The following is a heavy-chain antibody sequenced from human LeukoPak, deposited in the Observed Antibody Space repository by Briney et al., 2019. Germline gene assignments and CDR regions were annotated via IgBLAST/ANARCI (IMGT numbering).Heavy chain of an antibody. V-gene: IGHV1-69*04. J-gene: IGHJ1*01. CDR2: IIPILGIA. CDR3: ARSSLGSGWYGEYFQH. CDR1: GGTFSSYA. Sequence: SVKVSCKASGGTFSSYAISWVRQAPGQGLEWMGRIIPILGIANYAQKFQGRVTITADKSTSTAYMELRSLRSDDTAVCYCARSSLGSGWYGEYFQHWGQGTLVTVSS. D-gene: IGHD6-19*01.